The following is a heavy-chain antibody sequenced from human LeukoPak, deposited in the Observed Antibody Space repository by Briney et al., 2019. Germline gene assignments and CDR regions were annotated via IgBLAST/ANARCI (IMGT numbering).Heavy chain of an antibody. CDR3: ARGGSLQWELLLRFDY. V-gene: IGHV1-46*01. J-gene: IGHJ4*02. Sequence: ASVKVSCKASGYTFTSYYMHWVRQAPGQGLEWMGIINPSGGSTSYAQKFQGRVTMTRDTSTSTVYMELSSLRSEDTAVYYCARGGSLQWELLLRFDYWGQGTLVTVSS. CDR1: GYTFTSYY. CDR2: INPSGGST. D-gene: IGHD1-26*01.